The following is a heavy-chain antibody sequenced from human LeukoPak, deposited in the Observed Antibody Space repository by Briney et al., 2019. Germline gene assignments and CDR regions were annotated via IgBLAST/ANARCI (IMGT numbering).Heavy chain of an antibody. V-gene: IGHV4-59*01. CDR1: GGSIIGYY. J-gene: IGHJ4*02. CDR2: VYDDEST. CDR3: ARGDDFWSGYYFDY. D-gene: IGHD3-3*01. Sequence: PSETLSLTCTVSGGSIIGYYWSWIRQSPGKGLEWIGYVYDDESTTYNPSLKSRVTISLGTSKNQFSLRLRSVTAADTAVYYCARGDDFWSGYYFDYWGQGTLVTVSS.